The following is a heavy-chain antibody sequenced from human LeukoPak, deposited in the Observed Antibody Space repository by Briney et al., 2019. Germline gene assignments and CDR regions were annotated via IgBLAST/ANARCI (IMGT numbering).Heavy chain of an antibody. V-gene: IGHV4-4*09. D-gene: IGHD2-15*01. Sequence: SETLSLTCTVSGGSISSYYWSWIRQLPGKGLEWIGYIYTSGSTNYNPSLKSRVTISVDTSKNQFSLKLSSVTAADTAVYYCARFVVVVAARYNWFDPWGQGTLVTVSS. J-gene: IGHJ5*02. CDR2: IYTSGST. CDR3: ARFVVVVAARYNWFDP. CDR1: GGSISSYY.